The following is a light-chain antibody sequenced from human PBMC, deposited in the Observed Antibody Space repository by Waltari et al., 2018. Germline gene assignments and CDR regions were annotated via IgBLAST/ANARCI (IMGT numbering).Light chain of an antibody. CDR1: QSIGTS. Sequence: EIVLTQSPVTLSLSPGERATLSCRASQSIGTSLGWYQQKPGQAPRLLIYGASNSATGIPVRFSGSGSGTDFTLTISTLETEDFAVYYCQQHSRWPLTFGGGTKVEI. CDR2: GAS. J-gene: IGKJ4*01. V-gene: IGKV3-11*01. CDR3: QQHSRWPLT.